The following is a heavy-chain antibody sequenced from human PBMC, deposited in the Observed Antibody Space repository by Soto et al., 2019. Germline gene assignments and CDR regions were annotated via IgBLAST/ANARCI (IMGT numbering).Heavy chain of an antibody. CDR1: GGSISSGGYY. V-gene: IGHV4-31*03. CDR3: ARALYYYGSGSYRRTYYYYGMDG. J-gene: IGHJ6*02. D-gene: IGHD3-10*01. CDR2: IYYSGST. Sequence: SETLSLTCTVSGGSISSGGYYWSWIRQHPGKGLEWIGYIYYSGSTYYNPSLKSRVTISVDTSKNQFSLRLSSVTAADTAVYYCARALYYYGSGSYRRTYYYYGMDGWGQGTTVTVSS.